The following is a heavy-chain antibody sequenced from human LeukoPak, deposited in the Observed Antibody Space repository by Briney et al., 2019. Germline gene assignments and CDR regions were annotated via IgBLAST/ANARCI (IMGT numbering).Heavy chain of an antibody. V-gene: IGHV4-39*07. CDR1: GGSISSSSYY. CDR2: IYHSGST. J-gene: IGHJ4*02. D-gene: IGHD3-3*01. CDR3: ARGLNDSWTGENY. Sequence: PSETLSLTCTVSGGSISSSSYYWGWIRQPPGKGLEWIGSIYHSGSTYYNPSLKSRVTISLDTSKSQFSLKVRYVTAADTAVYYCARGLNDSWTGENYWGQGTLVTVSS.